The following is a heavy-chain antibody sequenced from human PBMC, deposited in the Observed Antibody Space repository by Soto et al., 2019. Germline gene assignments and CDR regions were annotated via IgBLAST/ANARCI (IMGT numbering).Heavy chain of an antibody. D-gene: IGHD3-10*01. Sequence: SETLSLTCTVSDGSVSSYYWCWIRHPPGKGLECIGYISYSGSTKYNPSLKNRVTILRDTSKKQFSLKLSSVTAADPAVYFCSRGRGITSPCDYRYGMDVSGQRTTVTVSS. CDR1: DGSVSSYY. CDR2: ISYSGST. CDR3: SRGRGITSPCDYRYGMDV. V-gene: IGHV4-59*02. J-gene: IGHJ6*02.